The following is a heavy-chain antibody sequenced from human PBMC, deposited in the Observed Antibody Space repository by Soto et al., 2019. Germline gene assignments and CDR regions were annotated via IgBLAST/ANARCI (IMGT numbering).Heavy chain of an antibody. D-gene: IGHD3-10*01. CDR1: GGKLGGYD. CDR3: ARAAYGYSGSGSYYTR. J-gene: IGHJ4*02. Sequence: ASVTNCVRRSVAGGKLGGYDGSWLRKPPGKGLEWIGYIYYSGSTNYNPSLKSRVTISVDTSKNQFSLKLSSVTAADTAVYYCARAAYGYSGSGSYYTRWGQGTLVTVS. CDR2: IYYSGST. V-gene: IGHV4-59*01.